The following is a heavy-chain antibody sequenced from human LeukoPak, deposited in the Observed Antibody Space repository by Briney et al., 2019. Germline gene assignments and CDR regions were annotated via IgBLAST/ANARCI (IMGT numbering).Heavy chain of an antibody. CDR1: GGSISSLDYY. Sequence: MPSETLSLTCTVSGGSISSLDYYWSWIRQPPGKGREWFGYIYYSGNTYYNPSRKSRVTISVDTSKNQFSLKRSSVTAADTAVYYCARGGRYYGSGSDLDYWGQGTLVTVSS. V-gene: IGHV4-30-4*01. J-gene: IGHJ4*02. D-gene: IGHD3-10*01. CDR3: ARGGRYYGSGSDLDY. CDR2: IYYSGNT.